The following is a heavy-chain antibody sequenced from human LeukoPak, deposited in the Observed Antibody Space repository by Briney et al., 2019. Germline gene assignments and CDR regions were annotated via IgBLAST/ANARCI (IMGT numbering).Heavy chain of an antibody. V-gene: IGHV4-4*07. CDR1: GGFISSYY. Sequence: TSETLSLTCTVSGGFISSYYWSWIRQPAGKGLEWIGRIYTSGSTNYNPSLKSRVTMSVDTSKNQFSLKLSSVTAADTAVYYCARLKQDYYGSGDNWFDPWGQGTLVTVSS. D-gene: IGHD3-10*01. CDR2: IYTSGST. CDR3: ARLKQDYYGSGDNWFDP. J-gene: IGHJ5*02.